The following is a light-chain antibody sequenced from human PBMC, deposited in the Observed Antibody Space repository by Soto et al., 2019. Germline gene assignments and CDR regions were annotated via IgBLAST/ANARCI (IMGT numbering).Light chain of an antibody. CDR2: KAS. V-gene: IGKV1-5*03. CDR3: QQYSSYSS. CDR1: QSISSW. Sequence: DIQMTQSPSTLSASVGDRVTITCRASQSISSWLAWYQQKPGKAPKVLISKASSLQSGVPSRFSGSGSGTEFTLTISSLQPDAFATYYCQQYSSYSSFGLGTKVEIK. J-gene: IGKJ1*01.